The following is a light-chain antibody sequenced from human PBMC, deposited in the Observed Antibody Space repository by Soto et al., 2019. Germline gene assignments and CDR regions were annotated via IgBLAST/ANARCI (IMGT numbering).Light chain of an antibody. CDR3: QSHDSSLRGSV. J-gene: IGLJ3*02. Sequence: QAVLTQPPSVSGAPGQRVTISCTGSSSNIESGFDVHWYQQLPGTAPKLLIYGNNNRPSGVPDRFSGFKSGTSVSLAITGLQAEDEADYYCQSHDSSLRGSVFGGGTKVTVL. V-gene: IGLV1-40*01. CDR1: SSNIESGFD. CDR2: GNN.